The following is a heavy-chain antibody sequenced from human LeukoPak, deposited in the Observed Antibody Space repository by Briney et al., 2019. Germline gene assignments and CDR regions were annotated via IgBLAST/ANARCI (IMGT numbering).Heavy chain of an antibody. D-gene: IGHD3-3*01. CDR1: GFTFSSYG. CDR2: ISYDGSNK. V-gene: IGHV3-30*03. Sequence: GGSLRLSCAASGFTFSSYGMHWVRQAPGKGLEWVAVISYDGSNKYYADSVKGRFTISRDNSKNTLYLQMNSLRAEDTAVYYCARDDFGDYYFDYWGQGTLVTVSS. CDR3: ARDDFGDYYFDY. J-gene: IGHJ4*02.